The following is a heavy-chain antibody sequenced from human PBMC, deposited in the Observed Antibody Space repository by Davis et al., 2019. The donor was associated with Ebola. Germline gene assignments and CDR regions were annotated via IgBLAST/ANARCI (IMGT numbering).Heavy chain of an antibody. CDR2: INHSGST. CDR3: ARGPSTVNFDY. D-gene: IGHD4-17*01. CDR1: GGSISSSSYY. Sequence: SETLSLTCTVSGGSISSSSYYWGWIRQPPGKGPEWIGEINHSGSTNYNPSLKSRVTISVDTSKNQFSLKLSSVTAADTAVYYCARGPSTVNFDYWGQGTLVTVSS. V-gene: IGHV4-39*07. J-gene: IGHJ4*02.